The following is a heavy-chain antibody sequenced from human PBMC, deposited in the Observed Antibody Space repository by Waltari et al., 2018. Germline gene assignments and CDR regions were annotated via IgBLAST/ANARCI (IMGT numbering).Heavy chain of an antibody. CDR3: ARDDSSSGSYDAFDI. CDR1: GFSFSNYW. J-gene: IGHJ3*02. CDR2: IKGNGSRN. V-gene: IGHV3-7*01. D-gene: IGHD3-22*01. Sequence: EVQLVESGGGLVQPGGSLRLSCAASGFSFSNYWMSWVRQAPGKGLGGVGDIKGNGSRNNDRDSVRGRFSISRDNTKKSVDLQMNSLRAEDTAVYYCARDDSSSGSYDAFDIWGQGTMVAVSS.